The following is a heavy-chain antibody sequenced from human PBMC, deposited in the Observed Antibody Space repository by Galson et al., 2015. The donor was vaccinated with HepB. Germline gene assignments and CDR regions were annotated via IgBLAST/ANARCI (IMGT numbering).Heavy chain of an antibody. CDR3: ARDRVVEYLYGSGSFDH. D-gene: IGHD3-10*01. Sequence: QSGAEVKKPGESLRISCKASGYTFASYSISWVRQAPGQGLEWMAWISLYNGNTNYAQKFQGRVTVTTDTSSSTAYMELRSLTSDDTAVYYCARDRVVEYLYGSGSFDHWGQGTLVTVSS. V-gene: IGHV1-18*01. CDR1: GYTFASYS. CDR2: ISLYNGNT. J-gene: IGHJ4*02.